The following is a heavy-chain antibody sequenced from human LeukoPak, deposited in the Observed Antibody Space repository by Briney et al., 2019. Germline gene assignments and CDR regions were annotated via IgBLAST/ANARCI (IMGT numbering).Heavy chain of an antibody. D-gene: IGHD3-10*01. CDR3: ARQKTYYYGSDAFDI. CDR2: IYPGDSDT. V-gene: IGHV5-51*01. J-gene: IGHJ3*02. CDR1: GYSFTSYW. Sequence: GESLKISCKGSGYSFTSYWIGWVRQMPGKGLEWMGIIYPGDSDTRYSPSFQGQVTISADKSISTAYLQWSSLKASDTAMYYCARQKTYYYGSDAFDIWGLGTMVTVSS.